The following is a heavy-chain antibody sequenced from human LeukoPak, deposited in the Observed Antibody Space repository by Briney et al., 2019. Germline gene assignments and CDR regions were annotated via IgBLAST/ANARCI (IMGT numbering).Heavy chain of an antibody. CDR1: GFTFSRSA. V-gene: IGHV3-23*01. J-gene: IGHJ4*02. D-gene: IGHD3-3*01. Sequence: GRSLRLSCAACGFTFSRSAMHWVRQAPGRGLEWVSAISGSGGSTYYADSVKGRFTISRDNSKNTLYLQMNSLRAEDTAVYYCAKAPYYDFWSGYYKAPYFDYWGQGTLVTVSS. CDR3: AKAPYYDFWSGYYKAPYFDY. CDR2: ISGSGGST.